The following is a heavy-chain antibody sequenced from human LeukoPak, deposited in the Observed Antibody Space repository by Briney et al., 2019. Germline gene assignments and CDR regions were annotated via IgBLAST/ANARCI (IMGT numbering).Heavy chain of an antibody. J-gene: IGHJ4*02. Sequence: GGSLRLSCAASGFTFSSYGMHWVRQAPGKGLEWVAVISYDGSNKYYADSVKGRFTISRDNSKNTLYLQMNSLRAEVTAVYYCAKALKGGPFDYWGQGTLVTVSS. D-gene: IGHD3-16*01. V-gene: IGHV3-30*18. CDR1: GFTFSSYG. CDR2: ISYDGSNK. CDR3: AKALKGGPFDY.